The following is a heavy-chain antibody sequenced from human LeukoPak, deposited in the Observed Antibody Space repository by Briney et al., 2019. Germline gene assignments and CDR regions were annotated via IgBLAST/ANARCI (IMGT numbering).Heavy chain of an antibody. Sequence: GGSLRLSCAASGFTFSSYAMHWVRQAPGKGLEWVAVISYDGSNEYYADSVKGRFTISRDNAKNSLYLQMNSLRAEDTAVYYCARSGIMITFGGVTSWGQGTMVTVSS. J-gene: IGHJ3*01. D-gene: IGHD3-16*01. CDR3: ARSGIMITFGGVTS. CDR1: GFTFSSYA. CDR2: ISYDGSNE. V-gene: IGHV3-30*04.